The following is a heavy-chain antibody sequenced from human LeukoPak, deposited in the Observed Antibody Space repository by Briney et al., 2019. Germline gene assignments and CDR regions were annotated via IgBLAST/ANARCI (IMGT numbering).Heavy chain of an antibody. CDR2: LKSKADGGTI. CDR1: GFNISNAW. J-gene: IGHJ1*01. CDR3: TTDRLFFQH. D-gene: IGHD4/OR15-4a*01. Sequence: GGSLRLSCEALGFNISNAWMSWVRRTPGKGLEWVGRLKSKADGGTIDFAAPVTDRFTISRDDSKNLMHLQLNSLKTEDSGVYFCTTDRLFFQHWGQGTVVTVS. V-gene: IGHV3-15*01.